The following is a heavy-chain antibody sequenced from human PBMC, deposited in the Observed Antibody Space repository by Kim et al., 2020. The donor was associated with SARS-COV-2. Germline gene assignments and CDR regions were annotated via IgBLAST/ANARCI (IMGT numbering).Heavy chain of an antibody. J-gene: IGHJ4*02. V-gene: IGHV3-72*01. Sequence: GGSLRLSCAASGFTFSDHYMDWVRQAPGKGLEWVGRTRNKANSYITEYAASVKGRFTISRDDSKNSLFLQMNRLKTEDTAVYYCARVIGILTSYYTDYWGQGILVTVSS. D-gene: IGHD3-9*01. CDR1: GFTFSDHY. CDR3: ARVIGILTSYYTDY. CDR2: TRNKANSYIT.